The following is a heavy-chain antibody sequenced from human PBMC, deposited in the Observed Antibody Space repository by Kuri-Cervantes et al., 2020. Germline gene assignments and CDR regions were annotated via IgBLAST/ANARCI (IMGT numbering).Heavy chain of an antibody. J-gene: IGHJ6*03. D-gene: IGHD3-3*01. CDR1: GGSFSGYY. V-gene: IGHV4-34*01. Sequence: SETLSLTCAVYGGSFSGYYWSWIRQPPGKGLEWIGEINHSGSTNYNPSLKSRVTISVDTSKNQFSLKLTSVTAADTAMYYCARVEGYYYYYMDVWGKGTTVTVSS. CDR2: INHSGST. CDR3: ARVEGYYYYYMDV.